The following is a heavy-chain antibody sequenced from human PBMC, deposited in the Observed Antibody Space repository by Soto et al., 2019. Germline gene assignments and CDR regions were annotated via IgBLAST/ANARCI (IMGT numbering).Heavy chain of an antibody. CDR2: ISGSGGST. Sequence: EVQLLESGGGLVQPGGSLRLSCAASGFTFSSYAMSWVRQAPGKGLEWVSAISGSGGSTYYADSVKGRFTISRDNFQNTLYLQMNSLRAEDTAVYYCADSSGYCFSAFDIWGQGTMVTASS. V-gene: IGHV3-23*01. CDR3: ADSSGYCFSAFDI. J-gene: IGHJ3*02. CDR1: GFTFSSYA. D-gene: IGHD3-22*01.